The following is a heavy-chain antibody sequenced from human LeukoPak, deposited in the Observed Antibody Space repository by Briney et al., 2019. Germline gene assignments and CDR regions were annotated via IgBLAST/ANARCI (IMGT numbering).Heavy chain of an antibody. CDR3: AEDPFFDY. Sequence: GGSLRLSCAASGFTFSSYAMTWVRQAPGKGLGWVSGINGSGGRTYYAVSVKGRFTISRDNSKNTLYLQMNSLRAEDTAIYYCAEDPFFDYWGQGILVTVSS. CDR1: GFTFSSYA. J-gene: IGHJ4*02. CDR2: INGSGGRT. V-gene: IGHV3-23*01.